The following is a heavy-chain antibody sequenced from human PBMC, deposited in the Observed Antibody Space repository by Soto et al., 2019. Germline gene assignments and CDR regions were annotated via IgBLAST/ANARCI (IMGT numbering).Heavy chain of an antibody. Sequence: GGSLRLSCAASGFTFDDYAMHWVRQAPGKGLEWVSGISWNSGSIGYADSVKGRFTISRDNAKNSLYLQMNSLRAEDTAVYYYAKEASSSWSHYWGQGTLVTVSS. CDR3: AKEASSSWSHY. CDR2: ISWNSGSI. D-gene: IGHD6-13*01. V-gene: IGHV3-9*01. CDR1: GFTFDDYA. J-gene: IGHJ4*02.